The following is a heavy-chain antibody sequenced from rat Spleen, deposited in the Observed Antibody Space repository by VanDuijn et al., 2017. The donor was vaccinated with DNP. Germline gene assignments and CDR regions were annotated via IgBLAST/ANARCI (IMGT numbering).Heavy chain of an antibody. CDR3: VREDKGVDA. J-gene: IGHJ4*01. CDR2: INKDSRTI. V-gene: IGHV4-2*01. CDR1: GFNFNDNW. D-gene: IGHD2-2*01. Sequence: EVKLVESGGGLVQPGRSLKLSCAASGFNFNDNWMGWVRQAPGKGLERIGEINKDSRTIDYSPSLKDKFIISRDTVQNTLLLQMSKLGSEDTAIYYCVREDKGVDAWGQGTSVSVSS.